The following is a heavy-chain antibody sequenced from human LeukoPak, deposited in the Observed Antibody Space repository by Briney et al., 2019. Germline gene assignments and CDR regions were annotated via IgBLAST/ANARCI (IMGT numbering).Heavy chain of an antibody. Sequence: SETLSLTCTVSGGSISSGGYYWSWIRQHPGKGLEWIGYIYYSGSTYYNPSLKSRVTISVDTSKNQFSLKLSSVTAADTAVYYCARDRGNSGYDLDAFDIWGQGTTVTVSS. V-gene: IGHV4-31*03. J-gene: IGHJ3*02. D-gene: IGHD5-12*01. CDR2: IYYSGST. CDR1: GGSISSGGYY. CDR3: ARDRGNSGYDLDAFDI.